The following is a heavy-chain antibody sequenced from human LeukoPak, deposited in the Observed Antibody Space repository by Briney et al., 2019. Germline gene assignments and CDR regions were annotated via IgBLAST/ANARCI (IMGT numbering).Heavy chain of an antibody. CDR1: GFTFSSYA. J-gene: IGHJ6*03. D-gene: IGHD3-3*01. CDR2: ISYDGSNK. Sequence: GRSLRLSCAASGFTFSSYAMHWVRQAPGKGLEWVAVISYDGSNKYYADSVKGRFTISRDNSKNTLYLQMNSLRAEDTAVYYCARWPWSGFYYYYMDVWGKGTTVTVSS. V-gene: IGHV3-30-3*01. CDR3: ARWPWSGFYYYYMDV.